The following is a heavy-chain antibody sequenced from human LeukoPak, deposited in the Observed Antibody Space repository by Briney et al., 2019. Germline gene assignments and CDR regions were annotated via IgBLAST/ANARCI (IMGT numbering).Heavy chain of an antibody. CDR2: IYPGDSDT. D-gene: IGHD6-13*01. V-gene: IGHV5-51*01. J-gene: IGHJ3*02. CDR1: GYSFTSYW. Sequence: GESLKISCKGSGYSFTSYWIGWVRQMPGKGLEWMGIIYPGDSDTRYSPSFQGQVTISADKSISTAYLQWSSLKASDTAMYYCARPHSLKRWGYSSSWGGGSAFDIWGQGTMVTVSS. CDR3: ARPHSLKRWGYSSSWGGGSAFDI.